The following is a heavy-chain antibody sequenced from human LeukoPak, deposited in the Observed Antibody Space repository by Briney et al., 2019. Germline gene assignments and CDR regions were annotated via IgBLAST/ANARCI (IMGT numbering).Heavy chain of an antibody. CDR1: GGSISSYY. J-gene: IGHJ6*03. CDR2: IYYSRST. Sequence: PSETLSLTCTVSGGSISSYYWSWIRQPPGKGLEWIGYIYYSRSTNYNPSLKSRVTISVDTSKNQFSLKLSSVTAADTAVYYCARDHEGASWYPPYYYYYYMDVWGKGTTVTVSS. D-gene: IGHD6-13*01. V-gene: IGHV4-59*01. CDR3: ARDHEGASWYPPYYYYYYMDV.